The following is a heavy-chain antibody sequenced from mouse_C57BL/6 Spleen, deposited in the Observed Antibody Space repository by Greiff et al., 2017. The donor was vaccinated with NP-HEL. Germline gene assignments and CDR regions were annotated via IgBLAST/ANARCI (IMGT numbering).Heavy chain of an antibody. CDR1: GYTFTSYW. CDR2: IYPSDSET. J-gene: IGHJ1*03. D-gene: IGHD1-1*01. V-gene: IGHV1-61*01. CDR3: ARSSIRVYYCGSSWYFDV. Sequence: QVQLQQPGAELVRPGSSVKLSCKASGYTFTSYWMDWVKQRPGQGLEWIGNIYPSDSETHYNQKFKDKATLTVDKSSSTTYMQLSSLTSEDSAVYYCARSSIRVYYCGSSWYFDVWGTGATVTVSS.